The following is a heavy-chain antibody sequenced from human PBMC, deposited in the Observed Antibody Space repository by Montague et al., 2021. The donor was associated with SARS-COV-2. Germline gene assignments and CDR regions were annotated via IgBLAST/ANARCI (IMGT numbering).Heavy chain of an antibody. Sequence: SETLSLTCTVSGGSISSYYWNWIRQSPGKGLEWIGYVYYSGSTRYSPSLMSRVIISADTSKNQISLRLNSLSAEDTAVYYCAGDRGGFWQFDLWGRGTLVTVSS. D-gene: IGHD6-25*01. V-gene: IGHV4-59*12. CDR2: VYYSGST. CDR3: AGDRGGFWQFDL. CDR1: GGSISSYY. J-gene: IGHJ2*01.